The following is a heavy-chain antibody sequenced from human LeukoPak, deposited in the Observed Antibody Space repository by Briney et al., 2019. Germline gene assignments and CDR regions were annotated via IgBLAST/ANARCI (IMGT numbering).Heavy chain of an antibody. CDR3: AKDFSGLYDSSGYYRVFDY. J-gene: IGHJ4*02. Sequence: GGSLRLSCAASGFTFSSYSMHWVRQAPGKGLEWVAFIRYDGSNKYYADSVKGRFTISRDNSKNTLYLQMNSLRAEDTAVYYCAKDFSGLYDSSGYYRVFDYWGQGTLVTVSS. D-gene: IGHD3-22*01. CDR2: IRYDGSNK. CDR1: GFTFSSYS. V-gene: IGHV3-30*02.